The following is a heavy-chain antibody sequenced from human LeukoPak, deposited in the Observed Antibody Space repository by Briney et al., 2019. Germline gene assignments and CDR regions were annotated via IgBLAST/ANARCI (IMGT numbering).Heavy chain of an antibody. CDR3: VRDRVGPDY. CDR1: GFTFSSAW. CDR2: ITDDATT. Sequence: GGSLRLSRAASGFTFSSAWMHWVRQAPGTGLVWVSRITDDATTTYADSVKGRFTISRGNAKNILYLQMNSLRAEDTAVYYCVRDRVGPDYWGQGTLVTVCS. J-gene: IGHJ4*02. D-gene: IGHD1-26*01. V-gene: IGHV3-74*03.